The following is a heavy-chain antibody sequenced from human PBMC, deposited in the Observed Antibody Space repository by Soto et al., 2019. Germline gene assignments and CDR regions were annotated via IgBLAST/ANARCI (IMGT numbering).Heavy chain of an antibody. J-gene: IGHJ4*02. CDR1: GGTFSSYT. D-gene: IGHD3-10*01. V-gene: IGHV1-69*08. CDR2: IIPILGIA. Sequence: QVQLVQSGAEVKKPGSSVKVSCKASGGTFSSYTISWVRQAPGQGLEWMGRIIPILGIANYAQKFQGRVTITADKSTSTAYMELSSLRSADTAVYYCARDPGWFGELSGYWGQGTLVTVSS. CDR3: ARDPGWFGELSGY.